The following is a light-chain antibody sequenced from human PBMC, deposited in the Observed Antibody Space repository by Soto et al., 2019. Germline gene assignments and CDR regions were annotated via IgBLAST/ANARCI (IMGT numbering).Light chain of an antibody. CDR1: QSISSW. CDR2: DAS. V-gene: IGKV1-5*01. CDR3: QQYNSYSPLT. J-gene: IGKJ1*01. Sequence: DIPMTQSPSTLSASVGDRVTITCRASQSISSWLAWYQQKPGKAPKLLIYDASSLESGVPSRFSGSGSGTEFTLPISSLQPDDFATYYCQQYNSYSPLTFGQGTKVYIK.